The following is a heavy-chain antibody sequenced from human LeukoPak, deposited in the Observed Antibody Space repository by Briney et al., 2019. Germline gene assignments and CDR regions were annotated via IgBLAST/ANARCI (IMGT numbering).Heavy chain of an antibody. CDR1: GGSFSGYY. D-gene: IGHD2-2*01. V-gene: IGHV4-34*01. J-gene: IGHJ4*02. CDR3: ARGPLPAAPWLDY. CDR2: INHSGST. Sequence: PSETLSLTCAVYGGSFSGYYWSWIRQPPGKGLEWIGEINHSGSTNYNPSLKSRVTISVDTSKNQFSLKLSSVTAADTAVYYCARGPLPAAPWLDYWGQGTLVTVSS.